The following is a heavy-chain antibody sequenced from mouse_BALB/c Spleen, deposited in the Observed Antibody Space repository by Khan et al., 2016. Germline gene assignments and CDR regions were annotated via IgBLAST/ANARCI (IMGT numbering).Heavy chain of an antibody. J-gene: IGHJ2*01. Sequence: QVQLQQSGAELMKPGASVKISCKATGYTFSSYWIEWVKQRPGHGLEWIGEIFPGSGTTNYNEKFKGKATFTADTSSNPAYLQLSSLTSEDSAVYYCARGITTATFDYWGQGTTLTVSS. CDR3: ARGITTATFDY. CDR2: IFPGSGTT. D-gene: IGHD1-2*01. V-gene: IGHV1-9*01. CDR1: GYTFSSYW.